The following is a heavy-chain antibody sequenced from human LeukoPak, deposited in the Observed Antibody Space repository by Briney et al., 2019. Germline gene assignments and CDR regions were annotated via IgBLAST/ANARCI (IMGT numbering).Heavy chain of an antibody. D-gene: IGHD4-17*01. Sequence: ASVKVSFKASGYTFTSYGISWVRQAPGQGLEWMGWISAYNGNTNYAQKLQGRVTMTTDTSTSTAYMELRSLRSDDTAVYYCARGAPNGDYVLGPHDFWGQGTLVTVSS. CDR2: ISAYNGNT. CDR1: GYTFTSYG. CDR3: ARGAPNGDYVLGPHDF. J-gene: IGHJ4*02. V-gene: IGHV1-18*04.